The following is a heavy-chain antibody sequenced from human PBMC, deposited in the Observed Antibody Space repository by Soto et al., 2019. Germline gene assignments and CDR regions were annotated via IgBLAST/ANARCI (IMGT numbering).Heavy chain of an antibody. V-gene: IGHV4-34*02. Sequence: QVALQQWGAGLLKPSQTLSLTCGVSGGSFDEYFWSWIRLTPGQGLEWIGEVHHSGTSYYNPSLMTRLPVSFDTSKSQASLTLTSVTAADTGVYYCARRKDSSRYFYGMDVWGQGTTFVVS. D-gene: IGHD6-13*01. CDR3: ARRKDSSRYFYGMDV. CDR1: GGSFDEYF. CDR2: VHHSGTS. J-gene: IGHJ6*02.